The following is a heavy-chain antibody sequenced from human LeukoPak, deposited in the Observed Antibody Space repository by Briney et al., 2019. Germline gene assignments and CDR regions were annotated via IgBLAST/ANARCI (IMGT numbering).Heavy chain of an antibody. D-gene: IGHD3-10*01. CDR2: IKSDGSST. CDR1: GFTFSGYW. Sequence: GGSLRLSCAASGFTFSGYWMHWVRQAPGKGLVWVSRIKSDGSSTSHADSVKGRFTIARDNAKNTLYLQMNSLRDEDTAVYYCARAVSSSESHYDYWGQGTLVTVSS. J-gene: IGHJ4*02. V-gene: IGHV3-74*01. CDR3: ARAVSSSESHYDY.